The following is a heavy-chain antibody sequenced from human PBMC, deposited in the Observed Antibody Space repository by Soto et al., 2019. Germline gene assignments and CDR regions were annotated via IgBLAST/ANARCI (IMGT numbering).Heavy chain of an antibody. V-gene: IGHV3-21*01. CDR1: GFTFSSYN. CDR3: ARVERDYYAMDV. Sequence: EVQLVESGGGLVKPGGSLRLSCAAFGFTFSSYNMNWVRQAPGKGLEWVSLITSSGYYMYYADSLKGRFTISRDNAKNSLYLHMNSLRAEDTAVYYCARVERDYYAMDVWGQGTTVTVSS. D-gene: IGHD1-1*01. CDR2: ITSSGYYM. J-gene: IGHJ6*02.